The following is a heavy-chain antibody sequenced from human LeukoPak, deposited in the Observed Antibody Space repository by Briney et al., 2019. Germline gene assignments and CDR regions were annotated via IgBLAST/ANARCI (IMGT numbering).Heavy chain of an antibody. CDR2: IDPSDSYT. D-gene: IGHD3-9*01. V-gene: IGHV5-10-1*01. J-gene: IGHJ4*02. CDR3: ARSNLPYYDILTGYYPPPYYFDY. Sequence: GESLRISCKGSGYSFTSYWISWVRQMPGKGLEWMGRIDPSDSYTNYSPSFQGHVTISAGKSISTAYLQWSSLKASDTAMYYCARSNLPYYDILTGYYPPPYYFDYWGQGTLVTVS. CDR1: GYSFTSYW.